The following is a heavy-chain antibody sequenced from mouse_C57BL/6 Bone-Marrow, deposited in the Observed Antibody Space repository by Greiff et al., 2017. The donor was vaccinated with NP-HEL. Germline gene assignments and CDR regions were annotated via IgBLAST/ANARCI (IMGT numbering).Heavy chain of an antibody. CDR1: GYTFTSYW. V-gene: IGHV1-72*01. Sequence: QVQLKQPGAELVKPGASVKLSCKASGYTFTSYWMHWVKQRPGRGLEWIGRIDPNSGGTKYNEKFKSKATLTVDKPSSTAYMQLSSLTSEDSAVYYCARHYDYDVHWYFDVWGTGTTVTVSS. J-gene: IGHJ1*03. D-gene: IGHD2-4*01. CDR2: IDPNSGGT. CDR3: ARHYDYDVHWYFDV.